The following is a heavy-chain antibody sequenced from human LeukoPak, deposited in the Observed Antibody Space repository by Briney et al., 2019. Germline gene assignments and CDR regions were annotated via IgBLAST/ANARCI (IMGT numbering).Heavy chain of an antibody. Sequence: SETLSLTCAVSGGSISSGGYSWSWIRQPPGKGLEWIGYIYHSGSTYYNPSLKSRVTISVDRSKNQFSLKLSSVTAADTAVYYCARGVYSGYDFGFDYWGQGALVTVSS. J-gene: IGHJ4*02. V-gene: IGHV4-30-2*01. D-gene: IGHD5-12*01. CDR1: GGSISSGGYS. CDR2: IYHSGST. CDR3: ARGVYSGYDFGFDY.